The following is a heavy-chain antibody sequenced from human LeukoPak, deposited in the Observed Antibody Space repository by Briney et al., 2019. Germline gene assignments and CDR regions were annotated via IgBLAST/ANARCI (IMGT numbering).Heavy chain of an antibody. CDR1: GYSFTSYW. J-gene: IGHJ6*02. V-gene: IGHV5-51*01. CDR3: ARHRADILTGYQTSYHYYGMDV. D-gene: IGHD3-9*01. CDR2: VYPGDSDT. Sequence: GESLKISCKGSGYSFTSYWIGWVRQMPGKGLEWMGIVYPGDSDTRYSPSFQGQVTISADKSISTAYLQWSSLKASDTAMYYCARHRADILTGYQTSYHYYGMDVWGQGTTVTVSS.